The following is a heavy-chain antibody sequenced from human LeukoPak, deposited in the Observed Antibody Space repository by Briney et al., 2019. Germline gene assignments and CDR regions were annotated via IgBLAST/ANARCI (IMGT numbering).Heavy chain of an antibody. CDR1: GGSISSYY. J-gene: IGHJ5*02. CDR2: IYNSGST. D-gene: IGHD3-16*01. CDR3: ARGLTALRFDP. Sequence: SETLSLTCTVSGGSISSYYWSWIRQPPGKGLEWIGYIYNSGSTNHNPSLKSRVTISVDTSKNQFSLKMRSVTAEDTAVYYCARGLTALRFDPWGQGTLVTVSS. V-gene: IGHV4-59*01.